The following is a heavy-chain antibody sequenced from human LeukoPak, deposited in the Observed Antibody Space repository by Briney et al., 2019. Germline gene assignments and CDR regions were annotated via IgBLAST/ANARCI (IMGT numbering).Heavy chain of an antibody. Sequence: PGGSLRLSCTTSGFTFSTYWMSWVRQAPGKGLEWVANIKQDGSEKYYVDSVKGRFIISRDNSRNTLYLQMNSLRVEDTAVYYCAKDIGILTTSLYNWFDPWGQGTLVTVSS. CDR1: GFTFSTYW. D-gene: IGHD2/OR15-2a*01. V-gene: IGHV3-7*04. CDR3: AKDIGILTTSLYNWFDP. CDR2: IKQDGSEK. J-gene: IGHJ5*02.